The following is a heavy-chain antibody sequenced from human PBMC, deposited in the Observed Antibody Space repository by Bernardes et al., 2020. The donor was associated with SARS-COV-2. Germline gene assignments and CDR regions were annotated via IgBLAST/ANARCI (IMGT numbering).Heavy chain of an antibody. J-gene: IGHJ3*02. D-gene: IGHD1-26*01. Sequence: APVKVSCKASGYTFTGYYIHWVRQAPGQGLEWMGWINPNSGGTNYAQKFQGWVTMTRDTSISTAYMELSRLRSDDTAVYYCARGRGAWELRPFDIWGQGTMVTVSS. CDR1: GYTFTGYY. CDR3: ARGRGAWELRPFDI. CDR2: INPNSGGT. V-gene: IGHV1-2*04.